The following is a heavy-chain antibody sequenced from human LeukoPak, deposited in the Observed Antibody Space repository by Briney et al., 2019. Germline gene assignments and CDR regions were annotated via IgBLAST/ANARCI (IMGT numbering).Heavy chain of an antibody. V-gene: IGHV3-23*01. CDR2: ISGSGGST. J-gene: IGHJ4*02. CDR1: GFTFSSYG. D-gene: IGHD3-10*01. Sequence: PGGTLRLSCAASGFTFSSYGMSWVRQAPGKGLEWVSAISGSGGSTYYADSVKGRFTISRDNSKNTLYLQMNSLRAEDTALYYCARSKNYGSGSPFDYWGQGTLVTVSS. CDR3: ARSKNYGSGSPFDY.